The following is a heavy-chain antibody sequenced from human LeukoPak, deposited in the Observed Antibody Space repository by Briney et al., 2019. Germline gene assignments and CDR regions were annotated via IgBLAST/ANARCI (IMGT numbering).Heavy chain of an antibody. J-gene: IGHJ4*02. CDR3: VADCSSTSCYVSDY. CDR1: GYTFTGYY. Sequence: ASVKVSCKASGYTFTGYYMHWVRQAPGQGLEWMGWINTNSGGTNYAQKFQGRVTMTRDTSISTAYMELSRLRSDDTAVYYCVADCSSTSCYVSDYWGQGTLVTVSS. V-gene: IGHV1-2*02. CDR2: INTNSGGT. D-gene: IGHD2-2*01.